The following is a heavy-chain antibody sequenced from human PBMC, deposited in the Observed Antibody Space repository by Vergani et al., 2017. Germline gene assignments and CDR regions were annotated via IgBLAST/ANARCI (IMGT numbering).Heavy chain of an antibody. D-gene: IGHD3-22*01. CDR2: IYYSGST. CDR1: GGSISSGDYY. V-gene: IGHV4-30-4*01. J-gene: IGHJ6*02. CDR3: VGVRRDDSSGYYYYYWMDV. Sequence: QVQLQESGPGLVKPSQTLSLTCTVSGGSISSGDYYWSWIRQPPGKGLEWIGYIYYSGSTYYNPSLKSRVTISGDTSKNQFSLKLSSVTAADTAVYYCVGVRRDDSSGYYYYYWMDVWSQGTSVTVS.